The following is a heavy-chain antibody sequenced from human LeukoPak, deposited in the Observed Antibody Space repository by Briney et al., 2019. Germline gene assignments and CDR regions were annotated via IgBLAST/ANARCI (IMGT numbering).Heavy chain of an antibody. D-gene: IGHD5-12*01. J-gene: IGHJ4*02. CDR1: GGTFSNHA. Sequence: SVKVSCKASGGTFSNHAIIWVRQAPGQGLEWMGGIIPMFRATNHAQKFQGRVTITADASMSLAYMEMSSLRSEDTAVYYCATTPPYSGFDFHDGWGQGTLITVSS. CDR2: IIPMFRAT. CDR3: ATTPPYSGFDFHDG. V-gene: IGHV1-69*13.